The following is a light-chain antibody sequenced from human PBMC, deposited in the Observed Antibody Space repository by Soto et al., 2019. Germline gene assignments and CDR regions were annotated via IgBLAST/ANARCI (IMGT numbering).Light chain of an antibody. Sequence: QSALTQPASVSGSPGQSITISCTGTSSDVGGYNYVSWYQQHPGKAPKLMIYDVSYRPSGVSNRFSGSKSGNTAPLTISGLQAEEEADYYCTSYTSSSTLDVFGGGTKLTVL. J-gene: IGLJ2*01. CDR1: SSDVGGYNY. CDR3: TSYTSSSTLDV. CDR2: DVS. V-gene: IGLV2-14*01.